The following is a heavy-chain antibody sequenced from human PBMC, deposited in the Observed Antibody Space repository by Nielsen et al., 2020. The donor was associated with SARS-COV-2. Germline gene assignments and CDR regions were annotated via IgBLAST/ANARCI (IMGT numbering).Heavy chain of an antibody. J-gene: IGHJ6*02. CDR1: GGSFSGYY. D-gene: IGHD6-13*01. Sequence: SETLSLTCAVYGGSFSGYYWSWIRQPPGKGLEWIGEINHSGSTNYNPSLKSRVTISVDTSKNQFSLKLSSVTAADTAVYYCARDGIAAAYYYYGMDVWGQGTTVTVSS. CDR3: ARDGIAAAYYYYGMDV. CDR2: INHSGST. V-gene: IGHV4-34*09.